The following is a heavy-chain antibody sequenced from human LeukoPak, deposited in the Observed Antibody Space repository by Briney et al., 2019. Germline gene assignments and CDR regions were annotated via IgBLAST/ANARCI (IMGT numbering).Heavy chain of an antibody. D-gene: IGHD1-26*01. CDR1: GFTFSSYA. Sequence: GGSLRLSCAASGFTFSSYAMSWVRQAPGEGLEWVADIRGSGVSTYYADSVKGRFTISRDNSKNTLYVQMSSLRAEDTAVYYCARDRSYYGGAFDYWGQGTLVTVSS. V-gene: IGHV3-23*01. CDR3: ARDRSYYGGAFDY. CDR2: IRGSGVST. J-gene: IGHJ4*02.